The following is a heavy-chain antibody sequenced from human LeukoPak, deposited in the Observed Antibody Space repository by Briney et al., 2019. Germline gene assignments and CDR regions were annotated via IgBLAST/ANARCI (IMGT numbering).Heavy chain of an antibody. Sequence: ASVRVSCKASGGTFSSYAISWVRQAPGQGLEWMGGIIPIFGTANYAQKFQGRVTITADESTSTAYMELSSLRSEDTAVYYCARSGDYDATYYFDYWGQGTLVTVSS. V-gene: IGHV1-69*01. CDR3: ARSGDYDATYYFDY. J-gene: IGHJ4*02. CDR2: IIPIFGTA. CDR1: GGTFSSYA. D-gene: IGHD4-17*01.